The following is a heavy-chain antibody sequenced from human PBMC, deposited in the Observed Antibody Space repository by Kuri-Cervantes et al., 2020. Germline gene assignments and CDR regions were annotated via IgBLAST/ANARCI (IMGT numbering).Heavy chain of an antibody. CDR2: IGTAGDT. D-gene: IGHD6-19*01. CDR1: GFTFSSYD. Sequence: GESLKISCAASGFTFSSYDMHWVRQATGKGLEWVSAIGTAGDTYYPGSVKGRFTISRDNSKNTLYLQMNSLRSEDTAVYYCARRSVAGTGFDYWGQGTLVTVSS. CDR3: ARRSVAGTGFDY. J-gene: IGHJ4*02. V-gene: IGHV3-13*01.